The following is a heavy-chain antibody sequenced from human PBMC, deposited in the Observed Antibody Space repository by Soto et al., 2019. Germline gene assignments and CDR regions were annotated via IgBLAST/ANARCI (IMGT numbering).Heavy chain of an antibody. CDR2: IYTSGST. D-gene: IGHD6-19*01. J-gene: IGHJ4*02. CDR1: GGSISSYY. V-gene: IGHV4-4*07. CDR3: ARGLPIAVAGPYYFDY. Sequence: PSETLSLTCTVSGGSISSYYWSWIRQPAGKGLEWIGRIYTSGSTNYNPSLKSRVTMSVDTSKNQSSLKLSSVTAADTAVYYCARGLPIAVAGPYYFDYWGQGTLVTVSS.